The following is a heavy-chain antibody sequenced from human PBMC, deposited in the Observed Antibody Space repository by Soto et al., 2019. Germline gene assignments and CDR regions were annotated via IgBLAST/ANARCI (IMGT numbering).Heavy chain of an antibody. CDR1: CGSISSYY. Sequence: SETLSLTCTVSCGSISSYYWSWIRQPAGKGLEWIGRIYTSGSTNYNPSLKSRVTMSVDTSENQFSLKLSSVTAADTAVYYCARAWGGIAAAGYWYFDLWGRGTLVTVSS. D-gene: IGHD6-13*01. V-gene: IGHV4-4*07. CDR2: IYTSGST. J-gene: IGHJ2*01. CDR3: ARAWGGIAAAGYWYFDL.